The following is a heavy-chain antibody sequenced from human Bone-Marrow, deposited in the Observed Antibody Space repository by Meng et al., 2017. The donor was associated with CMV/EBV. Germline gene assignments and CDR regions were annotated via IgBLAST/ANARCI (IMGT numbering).Heavy chain of an antibody. J-gene: IGHJ6*02. D-gene: IGHD3-10*01. V-gene: IGHV3-30*02. CDR1: GFTFSSYV. CDR3: ARDHWTTMVRGVTAYYYYYGMDV. Sequence: GESLKISCAASGFTFSSYVMHWVRQAPGKGLEWVAFIRYDGSNKYYADSVKGRFTISRDNSKNTLYLQMNSLRAEDTAVYYCARDHWTTMVRGVTAYYYYYGMDVWGQGTTVTVSS. CDR2: IRYDGSNK.